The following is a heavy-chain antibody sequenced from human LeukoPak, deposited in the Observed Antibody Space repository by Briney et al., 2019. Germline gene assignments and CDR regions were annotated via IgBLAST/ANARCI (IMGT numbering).Heavy chain of an antibody. CDR2: IIPIFGTA. J-gene: IGHJ6*03. CDR1: GGTFSSYT. D-gene: IGHD2-2*02. V-gene: IGHV1-69*01. Sequence: SVKVSCKASGGTFSSYTISWVRQAPGQGLEWMGGIIPIFGTANYAQKFQGRVTITADESTSTAYMELSSLRSEDTAVYYCVAAGYCSSTSCYKGYYYYYYMDVWGKGTTVTVSS. CDR3: VAAGYCSSTSCYKGYYYYYYMDV.